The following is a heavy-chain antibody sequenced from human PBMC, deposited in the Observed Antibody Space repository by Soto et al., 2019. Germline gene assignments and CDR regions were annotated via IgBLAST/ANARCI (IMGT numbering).Heavy chain of an antibody. V-gene: IGHV3-21*01. CDR1: GFTFSSYS. Sequence: EVQLVESGGGLVKPGGSLRLSCAASGFTFSSYSMNWVRQAPGKGLEWVSSISSSSSYIYYADSVKGRFTISRDNAKNSLYLQMNSLRAEDTAVYYCARRGDCTKGVCKYYFDYWGREPWSPSPQ. J-gene: IGHJ4*02. D-gene: IGHD2-8*01. CDR2: ISSSSSYI. CDR3: ARRGDCTKGVCKYYFDY.